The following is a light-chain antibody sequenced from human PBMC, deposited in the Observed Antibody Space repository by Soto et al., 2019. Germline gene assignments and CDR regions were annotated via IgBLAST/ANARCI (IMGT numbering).Light chain of an antibody. V-gene: IGKV1-5*01. CDR1: QSISSW. CDR3: QQCNTFWT. CDR2: DAS. Sequence: DIQMTHSPSTLSASVLYIVTITFRASQSISSWLAWYQQKPGKAPKLLIYDASSLESGVPSRFSGSGSGTEFTLTISSLQPDDFATYYCQQCNTFWTFGQGTKV. J-gene: IGKJ1*01.